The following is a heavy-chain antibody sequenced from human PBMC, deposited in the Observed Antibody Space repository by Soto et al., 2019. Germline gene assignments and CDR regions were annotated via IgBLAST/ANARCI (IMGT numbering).Heavy chain of an antibody. CDR3: ATQTISYTWDV. Sequence: QVQLQESGPGLVKPSETLSLTCTVSGAPITTTYWWAWVRLPPGKGLEWIGEMHHGGTPNSNPSLESRITMSLDKSTHHFSLKLTSVTAADTAIYYCATQTISYTWDVWGRGTTVTVSS. D-gene: IGHD3-3*01. CDR2: MHHGGTP. V-gene: IGHV4-4*02. J-gene: IGHJ6*02. CDR1: GAPITTTYW.